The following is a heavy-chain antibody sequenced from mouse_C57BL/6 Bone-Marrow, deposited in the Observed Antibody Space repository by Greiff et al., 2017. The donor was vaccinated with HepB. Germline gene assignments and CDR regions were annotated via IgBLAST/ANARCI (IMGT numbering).Heavy chain of an antibody. Sequence: EVQLQQSGAELVRPWASVKLSCTASGFNIKDDYMHWVKQRPEQGLEWIGWIDPENGDTEYASKFQGKATITADTSSNTAYLQLSSLTSEDTAVYYCTTSYGNEGAYWGQGTLVTVSA. CDR2: IDPENGDT. V-gene: IGHV14-4*01. CDR1: GFNIKDDY. D-gene: IGHD2-1*01. CDR3: TTSYGNEGAY. J-gene: IGHJ3*01.